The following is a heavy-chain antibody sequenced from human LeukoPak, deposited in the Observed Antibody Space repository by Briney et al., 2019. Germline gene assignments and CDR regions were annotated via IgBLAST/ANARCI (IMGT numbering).Heavy chain of an antibody. CDR2: INHSGST. CDR3: ARVLRSPAAISRVVYYGMDV. J-gene: IGHJ6*04. D-gene: IGHD2-2*01. V-gene: IGHV4-34*01. Sequence: SETLSLTCAVYGGSFSGYYWSWIRQPPGKGLEWIGEINHSGSTNYNPSLKSRVTISVDTSKNQFSLKLSSVTAADTAVYYCARVLRSPAAISRVVYYGMDVWGKGTTVTVSS. CDR1: GGSFSGYY.